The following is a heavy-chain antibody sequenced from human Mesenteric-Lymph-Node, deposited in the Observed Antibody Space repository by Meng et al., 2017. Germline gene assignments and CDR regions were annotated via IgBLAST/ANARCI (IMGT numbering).Heavy chain of an antibody. CDR3: ARGSGDIVAVPAAMLGYYYYGMDV. CDR1: GYTFTSYG. CDR2: ISAYNGNT. V-gene: IGHV1-18*01. J-gene: IGHJ6*02. D-gene: IGHD2-2*01. Sequence: ASVKVSCKASGYTFTSYGISWVRQAPGQGLEWMGWISAYNGNTNYAQKLQGRVTMTTDTSTSTAYMELRSLRSDDTAVYYCARGSGDIVAVPAAMLGYYYYGMDVWGQGTTVTVSS.